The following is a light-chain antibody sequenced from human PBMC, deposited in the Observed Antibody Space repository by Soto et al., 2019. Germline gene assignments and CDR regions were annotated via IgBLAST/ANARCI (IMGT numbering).Light chain of an antibody. CDR1: QSLLDSDGNTY. V-gene: IGKV2-30*01. Sequence: EVVMTQSPLSLPVTLGQPASISCRSSQSLLDSDGNTYLSWFQQRPGQSPRRLIYKISNRDSGVPDRFNGSGSGTDFTLKISRVEAEDVGVYYCLQSAHGPPWTFGQGTKVEIK. CDR2: KIS. CDR3: LQSAHGPPWT. J-gene: IGKJ1*01.